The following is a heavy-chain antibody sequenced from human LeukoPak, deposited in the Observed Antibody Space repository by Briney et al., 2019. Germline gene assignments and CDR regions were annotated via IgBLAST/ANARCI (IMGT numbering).Heavy chain of an antibody. V-gene: IGHV1-8*01. D-gene: IGHD6-19*01. CDR1: GYTFTSCD. CDR3: TRGSSGRRDN. J-gene: IGHJ4*02. Sequence: ASVTVSCKASGYTFTSCDINWLRQATGQGLEWMGWINPNSGNTGYGQSFQGRITMTRDISIGTAYMELSNLTSEDTAIYYCTRGSSGRRDNWGQGTLVTVSA. CDR2: INPNSGNT.